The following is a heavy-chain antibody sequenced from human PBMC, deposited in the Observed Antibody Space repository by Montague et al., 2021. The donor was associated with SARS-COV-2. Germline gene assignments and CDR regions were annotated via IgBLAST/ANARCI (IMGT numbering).Heavy chain of an antibody. V-gene: IGHV4-34*01. D-gene: IGHD3-10*01. J-gene: IGHJ6*03. CDR1: GGSFSTYS. CDR3: ARLGDGVVPSPILGVGPYYTYYYMDV. Sequence: SETRSLTCAVHGGSFSTYSWNWIRQPPGKGLEWIWEIHHGGSTNYNPSLKSRVTISADTSKTKFSLKLTSVAAADTAVYYCARLGDGVVPSPILGVGPYYTYYYMDVWGKGTTVTVSS. CDR2: IHHGGST.